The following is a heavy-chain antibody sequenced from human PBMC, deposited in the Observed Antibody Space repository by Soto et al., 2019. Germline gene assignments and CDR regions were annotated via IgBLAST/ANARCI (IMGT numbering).Heavy chain of an antibody. CDR1: GGSISTGGYY. CDR2: IDDSGYT. D-gene: IGHD3-3*01. V-gene: IGHV4-31*03. Sequence: SETLSLTCTVSGGSISTGGYYWSWIRQYPRKGLEWLGYIDDSGYTFYNPSLQSRLTLSMDTSKNQFSLKLSSATAADTAVYFCARKQAGFFYGIDYWGQGTLVTVSS. CDR3: ARKQAGFFYGIDY. J-gene: IGHJ4*02.